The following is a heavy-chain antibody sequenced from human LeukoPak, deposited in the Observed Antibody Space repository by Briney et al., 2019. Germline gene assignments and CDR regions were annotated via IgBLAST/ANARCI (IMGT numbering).Heavy chain of an antibody. V-gene: IGHV3-30-3*01. CDR3: ARDSGRIAAAGNDFDY. Sequence: GGSLRLSCAASGFTVSNNYMSWVRQAPGKGLEWVAVISYDGSNKYYADSVKGRFTISRDNSKNTLYLQMNSLRAEDTAVYYCARDSGRIAAAGNDFDYWGQGTLVTISS. CDR1: GFTVSNNY. D-gene: IGHD6-13*01. J-gene: IGHJ4*02. CDR2: ISYDGSNK.